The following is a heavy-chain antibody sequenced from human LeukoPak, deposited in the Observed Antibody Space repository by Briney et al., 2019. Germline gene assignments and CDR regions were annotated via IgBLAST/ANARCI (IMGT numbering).Heavy chain of an antibody. CDR3: ARGTYYYGSGLTIFDY. CDR2: INHSGST. V-gene: IGHV4-34*01. CDR1: GGSFSGYY. J-gene: IGHJ4*02. Sequence: SETLSLTCAVYGGSFSGYYWSWIRQPPGKGLEWIGEINHSGSTNYNPSLKSRVTISVDTSKNRFSLKLSSVTAADTAVYYCARGTYYYGSGLTIFDYWGQGTLVTVSS. D-gene: IGHD3-10*01.